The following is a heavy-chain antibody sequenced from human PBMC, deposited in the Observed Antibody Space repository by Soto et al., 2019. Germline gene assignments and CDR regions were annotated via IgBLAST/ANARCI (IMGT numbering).Heavy chain of an antibody. V-gene: IGHV4-34*01. D-gene: IGHD6-19*01. Sequence: PSATLSLTYAVYGGSFSGHIWTWIRQTPGKGLQWIGQINYSGSASYNPSLKSRVTISVHTSNSQFSLELSYVTVADTAVYYCARGLITGSHYSGGWYYFDSWGQGTQVTVSS. CDR1: GGSFSGHI. J-gene: IGHJ4*02. CDR3: ARGLITGSHYSGGWYYFDS. CDR2: INYSGSA.